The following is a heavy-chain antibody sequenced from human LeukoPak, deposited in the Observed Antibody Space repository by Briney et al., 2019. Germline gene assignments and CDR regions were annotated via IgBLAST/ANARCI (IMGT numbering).Heavy chain of an antibody. V-gene: IGHV4-31*03. CDR2: IYYSGST. CDR3: ARDGAQPGMDV. D-gene: IGHD3-10*01. CDR1: GGSISSGGYY. Sequence: SETLSLTCTVSGGSISSGGYYWSWIRQHPGKGLEWIGYIYYSGSTYYNPSLKSRVTISVDTSKNQFSLKLNSVTAADTAVYYCARDGAQPGMDVWGQGTTVTVSS. J-gene: IGHJ6*02.